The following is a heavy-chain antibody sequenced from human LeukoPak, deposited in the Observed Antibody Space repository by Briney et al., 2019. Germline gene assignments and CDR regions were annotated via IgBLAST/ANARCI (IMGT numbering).Heavy chain of an antibody. CDR1: GDSVSSNSAA. D-gene: IGHD3-10*01. V-gene: IGHV6-1*01. Sequence: SQTLSLTCAISGDSVSSNSAAWNWIRQSPSRGLEWLGRTYYRSKWYNDYAVSVKSRITINPDTSKNQFSLQLNSVTPEDTAVYYCAREPFSMARESTRNAFDIWGQGTMVTVSS. J-gene: IGHJ3*02. CDR2: TYYRSKWYN. CDR3: AREPFSMARESTRNAFDI.